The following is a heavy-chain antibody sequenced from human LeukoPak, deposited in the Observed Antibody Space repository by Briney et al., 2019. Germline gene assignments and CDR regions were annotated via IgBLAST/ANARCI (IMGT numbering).Heavy chain of an antibody. CDR3: ASGYYDFWSGYRPFDY. CDR1: GFTFSSYS. J-gene: IGHJ4*02. CDR2: ISSSGSTI. V-gene: IGHV3-48*04. Sequence: PGGSLRLSCAASGFTFSSYSMNWVRQAPGKGLEWVSYISSSGSTIYYADSVKGRFTISRDNAKNSLYLQMNSLRAEDTAVYYCASGYYDFWSGYRPFDYWGQGTLVTVSS. D-gene: IGHD3-3*01.